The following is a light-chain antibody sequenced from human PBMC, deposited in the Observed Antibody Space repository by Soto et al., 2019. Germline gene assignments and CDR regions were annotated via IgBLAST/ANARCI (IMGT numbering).Light chain of an antibody. CDR1: QGVGSY. V-gene: IGKV3-11*01. Sequence: EIVLTQSTATLSLSPGDRATLSCRASQGVGSYLGWYQQRPGQAPRLLIYDASNRATGIPARFSGSGSGTDFTLTISSLEPEDFAVYYCQQRSDWPSTFGGGTKVEIK. J-gene: IGKJ4*01. CDR2: DAS. CDR3: QQRSDWPST.